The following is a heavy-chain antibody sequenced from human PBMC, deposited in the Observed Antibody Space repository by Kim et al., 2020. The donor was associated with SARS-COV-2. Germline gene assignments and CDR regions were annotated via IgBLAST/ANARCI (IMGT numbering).Heavy chain of an antibody. J-gene: IGHJ4*02. D-gene: IGHD2-15*01. Sequence: SETLSLTCTVSGGSVSSGDYYWSWIRQPPGKGLEWIGYIFYSGNANYNPSLKSRVTMSVDTSKNQFSLKLSSVTAADTAVYYCARTSRYCSGGTCYYVYWGQGILVTVSS. V-gene: IGHV4-61*08. CDR1: GGSVSSGDYY. CDR3: ARTSRYCSGGTCYYVY. CDR2: IFYSGNA.